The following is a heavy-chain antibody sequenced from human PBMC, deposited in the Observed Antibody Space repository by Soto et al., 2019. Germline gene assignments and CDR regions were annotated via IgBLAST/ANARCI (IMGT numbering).Heavy chain of an antibody. CDR3: ARDPSMVRGENWYFDL. CDR1: GFTFSSYS. Sequence: EVQLVESGGGLVKPGGSLRLSCAASGFTFSSYSMNWDRQAPGKGLEWVSSISSSRSYIYYADSVRGRFTISRDDAKNSLYLQMNSLRAEDTAVYYCARDPSMVRGENWYFDLWGRGTLVTVSS. J-gene: IGHJ2*01. V-gene: IGHV3-21*01. D-gene: IGHD3-10*01. CDR2: ISSSRSYI.